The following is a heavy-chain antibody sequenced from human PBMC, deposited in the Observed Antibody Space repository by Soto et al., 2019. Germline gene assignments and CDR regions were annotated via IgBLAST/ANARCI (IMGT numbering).Heavy chain of an antibody. V-gene: IGHV1-18*01. CDR3: VKDRDSNSWPSRDV. CDR2: ISPKSGNI. CDR1: CFTLSRKG. D-gene: IGHD3-22*01. Sequence: GPVEGSRQTSCFTLSRKGVHRGGQGPGQGLEWMGWISPKSGNIKYAQKFQGRVIMTTDTSTSTAYMELRSLRSDDTAVYYCVKDRDSNSWPSRDVWGPGTTVTVSS. J-gene: IGHJ6*02.